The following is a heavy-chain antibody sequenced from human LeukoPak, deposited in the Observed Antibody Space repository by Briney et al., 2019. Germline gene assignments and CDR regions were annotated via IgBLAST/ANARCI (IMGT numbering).Heavy chain of an antibody. Sequence: SETLSLTCTVSGGSVSSGSYYWRWIRQPPGKGLEWIGHIYYSGSNNYNPSLNSRVTISVDTSKNQFSLKLSSVTAADTAVYYCARQEIVVVTPGDFQHWGQGTLVTVSS. CDR1: GGSVSSGSYY. CDR2: IYYSGSN. J-gene: IGHJ1*01. V-gene: IGHV4-61*01. CDR3: ARQEIVVVTPGDFQH. D-gene: IGHD2-21*02.